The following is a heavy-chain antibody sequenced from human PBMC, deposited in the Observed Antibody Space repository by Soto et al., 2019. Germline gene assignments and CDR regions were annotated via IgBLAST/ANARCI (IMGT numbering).Heavy chain of an antibody. J-gene: IGHJ4*02. CDR3: ARDREQWLVGYYFDY. CDR1: GFTFSRYG. CDR2: IWYDGSNI. V-gene: IGHV3-33*01. D-gene: IGHD6-19*01. Sequence: GGSLRLSCAASGFTFSRYGMHWVRQAPGRVLEWVAVIWYDGSNIYYADSVKGRFTISRDNSKDTLDLQMNSLRAEDTAVYYCARDREQWLVGYYFDYWGQGTLVTVSS.